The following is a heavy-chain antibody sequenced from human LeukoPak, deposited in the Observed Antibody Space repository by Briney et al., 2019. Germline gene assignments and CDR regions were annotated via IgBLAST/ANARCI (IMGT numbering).Heavy chain of an antibody. D-gene: IGHD4-4*01. V-gene: IGHV4-34*01. Sequence: PSETLSLTCAVYGGSFSGDYWSWIRQPPGKGLEWIGEINHSGSTNYNPSLKSRVTISVDTSKNQFSLKLSSVTAADTAVYYCARGVSNLPYYYYYGMDVWGQGTTVTVSS. J-gene: IGHJ6*02. CDR2: INHSGST. CDR1: GGSFSGDY. CDR3: ARGVSNLPYYYYYGMDV.